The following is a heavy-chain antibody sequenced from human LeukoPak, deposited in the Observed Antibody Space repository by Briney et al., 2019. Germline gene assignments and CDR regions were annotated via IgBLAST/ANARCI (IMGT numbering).Heavy chain of an antibody. D-gene: IGHD1-26*01. V-gene: IGHV4-34*01. Sequence: SETLSLTCAVYGGSFSGYYWSWIRQPPGKGLEWIGEINHSGSTYYNPSLKSRVTISVDTSKNQFSLKLSSVTAADTAVCYCARGRYIGSYFDYWGQGTLVTVSS. J-gene: IGHJ4*02. CDR1: GGSFSGYY. CDR2: INHSGST. CDR3: ARGRYIGSYFDY.